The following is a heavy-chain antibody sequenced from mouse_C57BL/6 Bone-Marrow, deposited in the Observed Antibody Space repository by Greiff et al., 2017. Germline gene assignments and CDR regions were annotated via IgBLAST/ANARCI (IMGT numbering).Heavy chain of an antibody. CDR3: VMGSWPLFAY. CDR1: GYTFTSYW. Sequence: VQLKQPGAELVRPGSSVKLSCKASGYTFTSYWMDWVKQRPGQGLEWIGNIYPSDSGTNYNQKFKDKATLTVDKSSSTAYMQLSSLTSEASAVYCCVMGSWPLFAYWGQGTLVTVSA. V-gene: IGHV1-61*01. J-gene: IGHJ3*01. CDR2: IYPSDSGT.